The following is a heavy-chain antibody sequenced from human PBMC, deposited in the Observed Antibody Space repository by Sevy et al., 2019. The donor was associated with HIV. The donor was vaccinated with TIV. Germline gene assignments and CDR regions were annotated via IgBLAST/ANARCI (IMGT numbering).Heavy chain of an antibody. CDR1: GFTFSSYA. D-gene: IGHD2-2*01. J-gene: IGHJ3*02. V-gene: IGHV3-30-3*01. CDR2: ISYDGSNK. CDR3: AKSLLPAAETLDAFDI. Sequence: GGSLRLSCAASGFTFSSYAMHWVRQAPGKGLEWVAVISYDGSNKYYADSVKGRFTISRDNSKNTLYLQMNSLRAEDTAVYYCAKSLLPAAETLDAFDIWGQGTMVTVSS.